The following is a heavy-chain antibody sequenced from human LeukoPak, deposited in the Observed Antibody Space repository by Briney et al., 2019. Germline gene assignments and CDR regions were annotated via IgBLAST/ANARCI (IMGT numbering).Heavy chain of an antibody. V-gene: IGHV1-18*01. J-gene: IGHJ4*02. CDR2: ISAYNGNT. CDR3: ATWRGPGWTADSVD. CDR1: GYTFTSYG. Sequence: EASVKVSCKASGYTFTSYGISWVRQAPGQGLEWMGWISAYNGNTNYAQKLQGRVTMTTDTSTSTAYMELRSLTSNDTAVYYCATWRGPGWTADSVDWGQGTLVTVSS. D-gene: IGHD5/OR15-5a*01.